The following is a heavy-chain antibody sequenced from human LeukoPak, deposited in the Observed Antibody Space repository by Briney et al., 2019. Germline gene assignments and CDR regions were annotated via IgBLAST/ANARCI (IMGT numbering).Heavy chain of an antibody. CDR2: MNPNSGNT. V-gene: IGHV1-8*01. CDR1: GFGLSVLS. Sequence: ASVKVSCKISGFGLSVLSIHWMRQAPGKGLEWMGWMNPNSGNTGYAQKFQGRVTMTRNTSISTAYMELSSLRSEDTAVYYCARGGYYDSSAYYYRWFDPWGQGTLVTVSS. J-gene: IGHJ5*02. D-gene: IGHD3-22*01. CDR3: ARGGYYDSSAYYYRWFDP.